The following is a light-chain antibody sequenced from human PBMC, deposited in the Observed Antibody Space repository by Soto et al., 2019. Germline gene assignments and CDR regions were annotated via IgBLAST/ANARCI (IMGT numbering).Light chain of an antibody. Sequence: QSVLTQPPSVSEAPRQRGTISCSGGSSNIGNNAVNWYQLLPGKAPKLLIYYDDLLPSGVSDRFSGSNSGTSASLAISGLQSEDESDYYCAAWDDSLNGVVFGGGTKLTVL. CDR2: YDD. J-gene: IGLJ2*01. CDR3: AAWDDSLNGVV. V-gene: IGLV1-36*01. CDR1: SSNIGNNA.